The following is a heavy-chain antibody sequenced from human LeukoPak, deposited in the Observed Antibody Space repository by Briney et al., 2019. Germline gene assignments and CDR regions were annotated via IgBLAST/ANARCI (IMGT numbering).Heavy chain of an antibody. Sequence: VASVKVSCKASGGTFSSYAISWVRQAPGQGLEWMGGIIPIFGTANYAQKFQGRVTITTDESTSTAYMELSSLRSEDTAVYYCARALRKYYCDSSGWGFDYWGQGTLVTVSS. CDR3: ARALRKYYCDSSGWGFDY. CDR2: IIPIFGTA. D-gene: IGHD3-22*01. CDR1: GGTFSSYA. J-gene: IGHJ4*02. V-gene: IGHV1-69*05.